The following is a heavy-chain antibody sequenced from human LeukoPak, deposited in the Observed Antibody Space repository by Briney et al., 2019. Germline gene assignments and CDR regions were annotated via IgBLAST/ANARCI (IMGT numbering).Heavy chain of an antibody. CDR3: ARTRAYLDYYYYMDV. CDR2: IYTSGST. J-gene: IGHJ6*03. Sequence: SETLSLTCTASGGSISSYYWSWIRQPAGKGLEWIGRIYTSGSTNYNPSLTSRVTMSVDTSKNQFSLKLSSVTAADTAVYYCARTRAYLDYYYYMDVWGKGTTVTVSS. V-gene: IGHV4-4*07. CDR1: GGSISSYY.